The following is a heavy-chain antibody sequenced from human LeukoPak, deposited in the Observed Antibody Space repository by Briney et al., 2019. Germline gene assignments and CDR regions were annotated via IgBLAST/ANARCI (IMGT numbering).Heavy chain of an antibody. CDR2: IWHDGSHK. J-gene: IGHJ4*02. CDR1: GFTFTNYG. V-gene: IGHV3-33*01. Sequence: GGSLRLSCAASGFTFTNYGMHWVRQAPGKGLEWVAVIWHDGSHKYYADSVKGRFTISRDDSKNTLYLQMNSPRADDTAVYYCAREGGSMGANIAYRGQGTLVTVSS. D-gene: IGHD1-26*01. CDR3: AREGGSMGANIAY.